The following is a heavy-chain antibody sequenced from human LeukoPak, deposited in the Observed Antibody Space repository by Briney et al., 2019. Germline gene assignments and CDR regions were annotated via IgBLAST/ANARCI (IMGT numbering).Heavy chain of an antibody. V-gene: IGHV3-48*01. CDR3: ARVEITMVRGVMGYYYYYYMDV. CDR1: GFTFSSYS. D-gene: IGHD3-10*01. CDR2: IISSSSTI. J-gene: IGHJ6*03. Sequence: PGGSLRLSCAASGFTFSSYSMNWVRQAPGKGLEWVSYIISSSSTIYYADSVKGRFTISRDNAKNSLYLQMNSLRAEDTAVYYCARVEITMVRGVMGYYYYYYMDVWGKGTTVTVSS.